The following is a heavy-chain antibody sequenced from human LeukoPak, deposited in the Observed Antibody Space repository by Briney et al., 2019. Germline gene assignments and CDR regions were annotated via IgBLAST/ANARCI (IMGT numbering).Heavy chain of an antibody. V-gene: IGHV3-11*01. Sequence: GGSLRLSCAPSGFIFSDYYMTWFRQAPGKGLEWISYISSSGSTIYYADSVKGRFTISRDNAKNSLFLQMNSLRDEDTAVYYCARSINLIVTGWYFDLWGRGTLVTVSS. J-gene: IGHJ2*01. CDR3: ARSINLIVTGWYFDL. D-gene: IGHD3-22*01. CDR1: GFIFSDYY. CDR2: ISSSGSTI.